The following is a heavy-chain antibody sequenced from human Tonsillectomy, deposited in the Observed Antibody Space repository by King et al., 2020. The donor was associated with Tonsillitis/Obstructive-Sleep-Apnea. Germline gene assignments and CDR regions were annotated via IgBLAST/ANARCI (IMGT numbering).Heavy chain of an antibody. CDR3: ASGVPAASGSYYYYYMDV. CDR1: NESLSGYY. D-gene: IGHD2-2*01. J-gene: IGHJ6*03. Sequence: VQLQQWGAGLLKPSETLSLTCAVYNESLSGYYWSWIRQPPGTGLEWLGEINHSGSTNYNPSLKSRVTISVDTSKNQFSLQLSAVTAAGTAVYYCASGVPAASGSYYYYYMDVWGKGTTVTVSS. CDR2: INHSGST. V-gene: IGHV4-34*01.